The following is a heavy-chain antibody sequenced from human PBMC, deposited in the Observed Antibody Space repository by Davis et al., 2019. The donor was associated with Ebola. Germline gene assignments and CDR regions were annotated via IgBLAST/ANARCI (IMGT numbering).Heavy chain of an antibody. CDR1: GFTFSSYT. J-gene: IGHJ4*02. V-gene: IGHV3-64*04. CDR2: ISTNGGST. D-gene: IGHD4-17*01. Sequence: PGGSLRLSCSASGFTFSSYTMHWVRQAPGKGLEYVSAISTNGGSTYYADSVKGRFTISRDNSKNTLYLQMNSLRAEDTAVYYCARDAYDYGETGQFDYWGQGTLVTVSS. CDR3: ARDAYDYGETGQFDY.